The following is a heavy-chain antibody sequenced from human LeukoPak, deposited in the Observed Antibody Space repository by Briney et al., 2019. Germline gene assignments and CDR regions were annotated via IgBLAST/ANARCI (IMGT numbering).Heavy chain of an antibody. CDR3: ARDGGSYCGGDCYSDY. Sequence: ASVKVSCKTSGYSFTDYAITWVRQVRGQGLQWVGWISASNGNTDYAQKLQGRVTMTTDTSTSTAYMELRSLRSDDTAVYYCARDGGSYCGGDCYSDYWGQGTLVTVSS. CDR1: GYSFTDYA. D-gene: IGHD2-21*02. V-gene: IGHV1-18*01. J-gene: IGHJ4*02. CDR2: ISASNGNT.